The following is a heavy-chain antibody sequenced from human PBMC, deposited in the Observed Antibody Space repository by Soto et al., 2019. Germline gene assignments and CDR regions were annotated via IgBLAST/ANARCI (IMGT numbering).Heavy chain of an antibody. V-gene: IGHV1-69*02. J-gene: IGHJ4*02. Sequence: SVKVSCKASGGTFSSYTISWVRQAPGQGLEWMGRIIPILGIANYAQKFQGRVTITADKSTSTAYMELSSLRSEDTVVYYCACGSGSHYPVYFDYWGQGTLVTVSS. CDR2: IIPILGIA. CDR1: GGTFSSYT. CDR3: ACGSGSHYPVYFDY. D-gene: IGHD3-10*01.